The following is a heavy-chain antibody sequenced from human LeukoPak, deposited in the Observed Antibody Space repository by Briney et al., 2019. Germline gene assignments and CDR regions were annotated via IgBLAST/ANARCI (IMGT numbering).Heavy chain of an antibody. Sequence: SETLSLTCAVYGGSFSGYYWSWIRQPPGKGLEWIGEINHSGSTNYNPSLKSRVTISVDTSKNQFSLKLSSVTAADTAVYYCARGGLRYFDWLHRSHYFDYWGQGTLVTVSS. D-gene: IGHD3-9*01. CDR1: GGSFSGYY. CDR2: INHSGST. J-gene: IGHJ4*02. CDR3: ARGGLRYFDWLHRSHYFDY. V-gene: IGHV4-34*01.